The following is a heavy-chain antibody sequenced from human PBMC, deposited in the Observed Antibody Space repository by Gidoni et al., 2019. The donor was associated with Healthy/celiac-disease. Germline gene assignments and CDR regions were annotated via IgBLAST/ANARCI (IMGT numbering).Heavy chain of an antibody. D-gene: IGHD6-19*01. Sequence: VPLRESGPALVKPTQTLTLTCTSSGFSLRTSGMCVSWIRQPPGKALEWLALIDWDDDKYYSTSLKTRLTISKDTSKNQVVLTMTNMDPVDTATYYCARIYASFQWLDALDIWGQGTMVTVSS. CDR2: IDWDDDK. J-gene: IGHJ3*02. V-gene: IGHV2-70*01. CDR1: GFSLRTSGMC. CDR3: ARIYASFQWLDALDI.